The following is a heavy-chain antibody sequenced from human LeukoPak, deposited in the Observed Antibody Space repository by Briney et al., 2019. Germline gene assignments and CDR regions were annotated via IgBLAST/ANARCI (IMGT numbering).Heavy chain of an antibody. J-gene: IGHJ4*02. Sequence: GGSLRLSCAASGFTFSSYGMHWVRQAPGKGLDWVTFIQYDGSNKYYADSVKGRFTVSRDNSKNTLHLQMNSLRAEDTAVYYCAKAPRLGICSSTSCPNDNWGQGILVTVSS. V-gene: IGHV3-30*02. CDR3: AKAPRLGICSSTSCPNDN. D-gene: IGHD2-2*01. CDR2: IQYDGSNK. CDR1: GFTFSSYG.